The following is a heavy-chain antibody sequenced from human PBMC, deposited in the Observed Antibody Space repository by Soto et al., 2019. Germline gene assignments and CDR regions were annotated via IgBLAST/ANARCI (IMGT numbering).Heavy chain of an antibody. Sequence: GGSLRLSCAASGFTFSGYGVSWVREAPGKGLEWVADITTSSSFRFYADSVEGRFTISRDDAKNSIYLQMNSLRAEDTGVYYCARDLGVALASLTLDFWGRGTLVTVSS. CDR2: ITTSSSFR. V-gene: IGHV3-21*01. CDR3: ARDLGVALASLTLDF. CDR1: GFTFSGYG. D-gene: IGHD2-15*01. J-gene: IGHJ4*02.